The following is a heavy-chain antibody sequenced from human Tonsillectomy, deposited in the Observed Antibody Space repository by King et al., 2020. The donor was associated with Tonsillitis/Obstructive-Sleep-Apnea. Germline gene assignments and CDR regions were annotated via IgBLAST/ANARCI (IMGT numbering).Heavy chain of an antibody. D-gene: IGHD2-21*01. Sequence: QLVQSGGGLVKPGGSLRLSCVVSELPFSSYSMNWVRQAPGKGLEWVSSVSSSSSYIYYADSVQGRFTISRDNAKNSLYLQMNSLRAEDTAVYYCVRHIRAGTPFGYWGQGTLVTVSS. J-gene: IGHJ4*02. V-gene: IGHV3-21*01. CDR3: VRHIRAGTPFGY. CDR2: VSSSSSYI. CDR1: ELPFSSYS.